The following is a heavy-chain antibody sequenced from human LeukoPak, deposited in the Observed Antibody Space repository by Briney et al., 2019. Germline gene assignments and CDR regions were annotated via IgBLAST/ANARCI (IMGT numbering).Heavy chain of an antibody. CDR1: GGSISSSSYY. V-gene: IGHV4-39*07. CDR3: ARGIGPDYDFWSASSKWFDP. Sequence: SETLSLICTVSGGSISSSSYYWGWIRQPPGKGLEWIGSIFYSGSTYYNPSLESRVTISIDTSENQFSLKLSSVTAADTAVYYCARGIGPDYDFWSASSKWFDPWGQGTLVTVSS. CDR2: IFYSGST. D-gene: IGHD3-3*01. J-gene: IGHJ5*02.